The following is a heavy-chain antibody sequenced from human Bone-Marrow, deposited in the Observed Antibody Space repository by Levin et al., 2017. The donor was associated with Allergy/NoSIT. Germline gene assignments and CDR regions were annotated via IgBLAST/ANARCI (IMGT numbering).Heavy chain of an antibody. Sequence: ASVKVSCKTSGYTFINHGISWVRQAPGQGLERVGWISPYNGNTNYAQKFLGRVTMTLDTPTTTVYMELRNLKSDDTGMFYCVRDPEGHCSGGTCYFHYWGQRTLVTVSS. CDR1: GYTFINHG. D-gene: IGHD2-15*01. CDR3: VRDPEGHCSGGTCYFHY. J-gene: IGHJ4*02. CDR2: ISPYNGNT. V-gene: IGHV1-18*01.